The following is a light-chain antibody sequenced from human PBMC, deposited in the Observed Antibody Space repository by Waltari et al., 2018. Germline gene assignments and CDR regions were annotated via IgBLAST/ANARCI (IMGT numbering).Light chain of an antibody. J-gene: IGKJ4*01. V-gene: IGKV3-15*01. Sequence: EIVMTQSPATLSVSPGERATLSCRASQTVSSNLAWYLRKPGQAPRLLIYDASTRATGIPTRFSGSGSGTEFALTISNLQSEDFAVYYCQQYNDWPLTFGGGTTVEIK. CDR2: DAS. CDR1: QTVSSN. CDR3: QQYNDWPLT.